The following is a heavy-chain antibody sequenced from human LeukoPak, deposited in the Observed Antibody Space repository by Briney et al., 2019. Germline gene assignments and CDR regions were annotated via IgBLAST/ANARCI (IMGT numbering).Heavy chain of an antibody. CDR2: INHSGST. D-gene: IGHD4-11*01. CDR3: ATMSNYENY. J-gene: IGHJ4*02. CDR1: GGSFSGYY. V-gene: IGHV4-34*01. Sequence: SETLSLTCAVYGGSFSGYYWSWIRQPPGKGLEWIGEINHSGSTNYNPSLKSRVTISVDTSKNKFSLKLSSVTAADTAVYYCATMSNYENYWGQGTLVTVSS.